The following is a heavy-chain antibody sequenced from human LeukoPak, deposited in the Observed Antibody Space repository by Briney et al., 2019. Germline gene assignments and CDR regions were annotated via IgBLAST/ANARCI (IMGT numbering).Heavy chain of an antibody. CDR3: ARAETYYYDSSGYYGPLFDY. CDR1: GNSISSGDNY. V-gene: IGHV4-61*02. D-gene: IGHD3-22*01. J-gene: IGHJ4*02. CDR2: IYTSGST. Sequence: SETLSLTCTVSGNSISSGDNYWSWIRQPAGKGLEWIGRIYTSGSTNYNPSLKSRVTISVDTSKNQFSLKLSSVTAADTAVYYCARAETYYYDSSGYYGPLFDYWGQGTLVTVSS.